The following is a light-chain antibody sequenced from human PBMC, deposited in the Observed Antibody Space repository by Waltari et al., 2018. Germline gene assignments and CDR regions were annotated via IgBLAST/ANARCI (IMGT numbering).Light chain of an antibody. CDR1: NIGSKR. J-gene: IGLJ3*02. Sequence: SDVLTQSPSVSVAPGQTARISCGGDNIGSKRVHWYQPKSGQAPLLVVFDNDARPSGIPERFSGANSGNTASLTISRVEAGDEADYYCQVWDNNSDHWVFGGGTKLTVL. CDR2: DND. V-gene: IGLV3-21*02. CDR3: QVWDNNSDHWV.